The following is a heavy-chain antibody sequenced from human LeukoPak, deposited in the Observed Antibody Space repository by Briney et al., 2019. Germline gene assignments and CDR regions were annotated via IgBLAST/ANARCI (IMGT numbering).Heavy chain of an antibody. D-gene: IGHD3-3*01. CDR1: GGSISSGGYS. V-gene: IGHV4-30-2*01. Sequence: SQTLSLTCAVSGGSISSGGYSWSWIRQPPGKGLEWIGYIYHSGSTYYNPSLKSRVTISVDRSKNQFSLKLSSVTAADTAVYYCARGPLGPKYYDFWSGFGGMDVWGQGTTVTVSS. CDR3: ARGPLGPKYYDFWSGFGGMDV. CDR2: IYHSGST. J-gene: IGHJ6*02.